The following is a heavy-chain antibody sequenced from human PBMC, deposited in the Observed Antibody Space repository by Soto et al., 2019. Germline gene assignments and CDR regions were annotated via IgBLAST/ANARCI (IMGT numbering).Heavy chain of an antibody. CDR3: ARPIQYYFDTSAQSAWFDP. V-gene: IGHV1-69*12. D-gene: IGHD3-22*01. CDR2: IIPIFSTP. CDR1: GGTFGSYA. J-gene: IGHJ5*02. Sequence: QVQLVQSWAEVKKPGSSVKVSCKTSGGTFGSYAISWVRQAPGQGLEWMGGIIPIFSTPNYAQKFQGRVTITADESTSTAYMELSSLRSEDTAVYYCARPIQYYFDTSAQSAWFDPWGQGTLVTVSS.